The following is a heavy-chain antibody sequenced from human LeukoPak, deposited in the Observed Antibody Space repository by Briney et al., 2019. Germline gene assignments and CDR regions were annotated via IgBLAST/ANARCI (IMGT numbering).Heavy chain of an antibody. J-gene: IGHJ4*02. V-gene: IGHV4-31*03. D-gene: IGHD3-10*01. CDR1: GGSISSGGYY. Sequence: SETLFLTCTVSGGSISSGGYYWSWIRQHPGKGLEWIGYIYYSGSTYYNPSLKSRVTISVDTSKNQFSLKLSSVTAADTAVYYCARDRMDYGSGSYFDYWGQGTLVTVSS. CDR2: IYYSGST. CDR3: ARDRMDYGSGSYFDY.